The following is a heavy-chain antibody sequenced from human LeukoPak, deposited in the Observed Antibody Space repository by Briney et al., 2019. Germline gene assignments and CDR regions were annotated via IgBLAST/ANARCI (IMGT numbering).Heavy chain of an antibody. CDR1: GLTFSSYV. Sequence: PGGSLRLSCAASGLTFSSYVMSWVRQAPGKGLEWVSAISGSGGSTYSADSAQGRFTISRDNSKSTLYLQINSLRAEDTAVYYCAKIGGYCTSTSCHDYWGQGTLVTVSS. V-gene: IGHV3-23*01. CDR2: ISGSGGST. J-gene: IGHJ4*02. D-gene: IGHD2-2*01. CDR3: AKIGGYCTSTSCHDY.